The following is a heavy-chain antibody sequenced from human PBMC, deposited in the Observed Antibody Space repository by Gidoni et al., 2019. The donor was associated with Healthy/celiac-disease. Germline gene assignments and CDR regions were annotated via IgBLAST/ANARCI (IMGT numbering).Heavy chain of an antibody. D-gene: IGHD2-2*01. CDR3: ARDPYPGGQESYYFDY. Sequence: QVQLVESGGGVVQPGRSLRLSWSASGFTFSSYGMHWVRQAPGKGLEWVAVRWFDGSNKYYADSVKGRFTISRDNSKNTLYLQMNSLRAEDTAVYYCARDPYPGGQESYYFDYWGQGTLVTVSS. V-gene: IGHV3-33*01. CDR2: RWFDGSNK. CDR1: GFTFSSYG. J-gene: IGHJ4*02.